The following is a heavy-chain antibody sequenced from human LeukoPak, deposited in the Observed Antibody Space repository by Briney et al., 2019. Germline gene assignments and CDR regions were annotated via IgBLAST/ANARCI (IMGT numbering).Heavy chain of an antibody. Sequence: GGSLRLSCAASGFTFSSYEMNWVRQAPGKGLEWVANIKDDGSGKYYVDSLKGRFTISRGNAKNSLYLQMNSLRAEDTAVYYCARVGYSSSWSPSDYWGQGALVTVSS. CDR2: IKDDGSGK. J-gene: IGHJ4*02. V-gene: IGHV3-7*01. CDR1: GFTFSSYE. CDR3: ARVGYSSSWSPSDY. D-gene: IGHD6-13*01.